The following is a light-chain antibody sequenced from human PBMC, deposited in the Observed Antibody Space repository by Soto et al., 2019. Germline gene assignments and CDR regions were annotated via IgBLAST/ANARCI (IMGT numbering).Light chain of an antibody. V-gene: IGLV1-40*01. CDR3: QSYDSSLSRV. J-gene: IGLJ2*01. CDR2: GNS. Sequence: QSVLTQPPSVSGAPGQRVTISCTGSSSNIGAGYDVHWYQQLPGTAPKLLIYGNSNRPSGVPDRFSGSKSGTSASLAITGLEAEDEADYCRQSYDSSLSRVFGGGTKLTVL. CDR1: SSNIGAGYD.